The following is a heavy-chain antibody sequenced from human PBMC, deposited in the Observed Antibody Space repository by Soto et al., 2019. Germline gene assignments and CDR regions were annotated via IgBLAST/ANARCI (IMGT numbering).Heavy chain of an antibody. Sequence: ASVKVSCKTSGYTFSNYGINWVRQAPGQGLEWMGWISGYNGNTNYAQTVQGRVTMTTDTSTGTVYMELRSLKSDDTAIYYCSRFIMVGGWFDPNYYHGMDVWGQGTPVTVYS. CDR3: SRFIMVGGWFDPNYYHGMDV. V-gene: IGHV1-18*01. CDR1: GYTFSNYG. D-gene: IGHD6-19*01. J-gene: IGHJ6*02. CDR2: ISGYNGNT.